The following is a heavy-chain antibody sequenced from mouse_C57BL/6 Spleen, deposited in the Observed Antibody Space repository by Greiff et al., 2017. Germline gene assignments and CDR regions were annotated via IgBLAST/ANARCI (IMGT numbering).Heavy chain of an antibody. V-gene: IGHV1-61*01. D-gene: IGHD2-3*01. CDR1: GYTFTSYW. CDR2: IYPSDSET. Sequence: QVQLKQPGAELVRPGSSVKLSCKASGYTFTSYWMDWVKQRPGQGLEWIGNIYPSDSETHYNQKFKDKATLTVDKSSSTAYMQLSSLTSEDSAVYCCARGGYYVKDFDYWGQGTTLTVSS. CDR3: ARGGYYVKDFDY. J-gene: IGHJ2*01.